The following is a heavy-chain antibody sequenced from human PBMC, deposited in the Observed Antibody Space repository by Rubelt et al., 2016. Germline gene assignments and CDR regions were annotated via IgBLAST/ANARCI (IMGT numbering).Heavy chain of an antibody. CDR3: ARRLRGSSWGIVDY. J-gene: IGHJ4*02. CDR2: ISFDGSNE. V-gene: IGHV3-30*04. Sequence: RSLRLSCAASGFTFSDYAMHWVRQAPGKGLEWVAVISFDGSNEYYADSVKGRFTISRDSSKNTLYLQMNSLKIEDTAVYYCARRLRGSSWGIVDYWGPGTLVTVSS. D-gene: IGHD6-13*01. CDR1: GFTFSDYA.